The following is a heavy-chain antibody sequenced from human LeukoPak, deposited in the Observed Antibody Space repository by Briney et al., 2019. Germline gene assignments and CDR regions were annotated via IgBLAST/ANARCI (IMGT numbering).Heavy chain of an antibody. J-gene: IGHJ4*02. CDR3: ARGPDTRGYSYYFDY. CDR2: IYSSGST. CDR1: GGSITNYY. Sequence: SSETLSLTCTVSGGSITNYYWSWIRQPPGKGLEWIVRIYSSGSTNYSPSLKSRVTMSVDTTKTQFSLRLSSVTAADTAVYYCARGPDTRGYSYYFDYWGQGTLVSVSS. V-gene: IGHV4-4*07. D-gene: IGHD5-18*01.